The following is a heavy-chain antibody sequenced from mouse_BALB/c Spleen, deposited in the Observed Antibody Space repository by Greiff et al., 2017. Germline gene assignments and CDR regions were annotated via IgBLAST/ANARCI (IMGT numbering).Heavy chain of an antibody. CDR1: GFTFSSYT. J-gene: IGHJ4*01. D-gene: IGHD2-4*01. CDR3: TRGNYDYASYTMDY. CDR2: ISSGGSYT. V-gene: IGHV5-6-4*01. Sequence: DVMLVESGGGLVKPGGSLKLSCAASGFTFSSYTMSWVRQTPEKRLEWVATISSGGSYTYYPDSVKGRFTISRDNAKNTLYLQMSSLKSEDTAMYYCTRGNYDYASYTMDYWGQGTSVTVSS.